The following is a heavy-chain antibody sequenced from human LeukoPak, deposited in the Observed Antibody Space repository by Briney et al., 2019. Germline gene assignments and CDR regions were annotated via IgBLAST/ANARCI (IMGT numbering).Heavy chain of an antibody. CDR3: ARDIWNLRLIYY. CDR2: VNPNSGAT. Sequence: GASVKVSCKASGYTFTDYYSHWVRQAPGQGLEWMGWVNPNSGATKYAQNFQGRVTMTGDTSISTGYMELSGLTSDDTAVYYCARDIWNLRLIYYWGQGTLVTVSS. V-gene: IGHV1-2*02. J-gene: IGHJ4*02. CDR1: GYTFTDYY. D-gene: IGHD3-16*01.